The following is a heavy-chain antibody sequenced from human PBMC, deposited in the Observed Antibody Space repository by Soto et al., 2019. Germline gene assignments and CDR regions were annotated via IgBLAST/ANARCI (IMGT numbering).Heavy chain of an antibody. D-gene: IGHD3-10*01. CDR1: GFTFSSYA. J-gene: IGHJ5*02. CDR3: ARDPSYGSGSYYWSSAAPSGFDP. V-gene: IGHV3-30-3*01. CDR2: ISYDGSNK. Sequence: PGGSLRLSCAASGFTFSSYAMHWVRQAPGKGLEWVAVISYDGSNKYYADSVKGRFTISRDNSKNTLYLQMNSLRAEDTAVYYCARDPSYGSGSYYWSSAAPSGFDPWGQGTLVTVSS.